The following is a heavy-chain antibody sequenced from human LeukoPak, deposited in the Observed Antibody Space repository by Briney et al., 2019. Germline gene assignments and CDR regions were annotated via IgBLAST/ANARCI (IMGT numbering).Heavy chain of an antibody. CDR3: ARGSVRGYYGSGSSDFDY. CDR2: INPNSGGT. J-gene: IGHJ4*02. D-gene: IGHD3-10*01. Sequence: ASVKVSCKASGYTFTGYYMQWVRQAPGQGLEWMGWINPNSGGTNYAQTFQGRVTMTRDASISTAYMELSRLRSDDTAVYFCARGSVRGYYGSGSSDFDYWGQGTLVTVSS. CDR1: GYTFTGYY. V-gene: IGHV1-2*02.